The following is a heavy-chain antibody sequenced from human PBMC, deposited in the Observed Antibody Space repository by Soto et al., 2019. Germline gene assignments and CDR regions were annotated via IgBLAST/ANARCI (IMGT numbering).Heavy chain of an antibody. CDR2: IIPIFGTA. CDR1: GGTFSSYA. V-gene: IGHV1-69*13. Sequence: SVKVSCKASGGTFSSYAISWVRQAPGQGLEWMGGIIPIFGTANYAQKFQGRVTITADESTSTAYMELSSLRSEDTAVYYCARSIQMMYYYDSSGTGNNWFDPWGQGTLVTVSS. CDR3: ARSIQMMYYYDSSGTGNNWFDP. D-gene: IGHD3-22*01. J-gene: IGHJ5*02.